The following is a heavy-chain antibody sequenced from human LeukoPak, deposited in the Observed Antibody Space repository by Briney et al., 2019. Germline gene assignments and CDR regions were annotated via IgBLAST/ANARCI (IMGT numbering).Heavy chain of an antibody. J-gene: IGHJ4*02. CDR3: ARANDILTGFDY. Sequence: GGSLRLSCAASGFTFSRYAMHWVRQAPGKGLEYASAITSNGGSTYYANSVKGRFTISRDNSKNTLYLQMGSLRAEDMAVYYCARANDILTGFDYWGQGTLVTVSS. D-gene: IGHD3-9*01. V-gene: IGHV3-64*01. CDR1: GFTFSRYA. CDR2: ITSNGGST.